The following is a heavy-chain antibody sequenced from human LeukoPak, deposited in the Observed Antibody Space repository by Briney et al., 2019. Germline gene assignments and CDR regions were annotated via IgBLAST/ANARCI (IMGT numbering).Heavy chain of an antibody. J-gene: IGHJ4*02. D-gene: IGHD3/OR15-3a*01. Sequence: PSETLALTCTVSGGSVSSSNYYWGWIRQSPGKGLEWIGSVYYSGSTYYNPSLKSRVIISVDTSKNNFSLSLSSVTAADTAVYYCSGHDFWTNYYFYFWGQGTLGTVSS. V-gene: IGHV4-39*01. CDR2: VYYSGST. CDR1: GGSVSSSNYY. CDR3: SGHDFWTNYYFYF.